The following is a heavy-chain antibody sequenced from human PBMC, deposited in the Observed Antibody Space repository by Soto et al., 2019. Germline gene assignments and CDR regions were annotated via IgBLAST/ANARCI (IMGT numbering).Heavy chain of an antibody. Sequence: QVQLVESGGGVVQPGRSLRLSCAASGFTFSSYGMHWVRQAPGKGLEWVAVISSDGSSKYYADSVKGRFTIYRDNSKNTLYLQMNSLSAEDTAVYYCAKDLPTVTTWFASDYYYYYGMDVWGQGTTVTVSS. CDR1: GFTFSSYG. V-gene: IGHV3-30*18. CDR2: ISSDGSSK. J-gene: IGHJ6*02. D-gene: IGHD4-17*01. CDR3: AKDLPTVTTWFASDYYYYYGMDV.